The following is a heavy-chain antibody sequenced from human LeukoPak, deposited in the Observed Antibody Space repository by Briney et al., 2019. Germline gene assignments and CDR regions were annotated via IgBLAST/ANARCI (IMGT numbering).Heavy chain of an antibody. J-gene: IGHJ4*02. CDR1: GFPLYVYA. V-gene: IGHV3-43*02. CDR2: ISGDGGNT. Sequence: GGSLRLSCAASGFPLYVYALHCVRHAPGKGLEWVSLISGDGGNTYYADSVKGRLTLSRDNSKNSLYLQMNSLRSEDTAFYYCAKDKALGYCSAGSCLYLDYWGQGTLVTVSS. CDR3: AKDKALGYCSAGSCLYLDY. D-gene: IGHD2-15*01.